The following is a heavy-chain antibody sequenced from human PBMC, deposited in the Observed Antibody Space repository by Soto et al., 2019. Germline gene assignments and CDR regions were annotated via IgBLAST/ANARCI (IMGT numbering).Heavy chain of an antibody. Sequence: SETLSLTCTVSGGSISSYYWSWIRQPPGKRQEWNGNIYYSGSTNYKPSLKSRVTISVDTSKNQCSLKLSSVTAADTAVYYCALSWDSRYCTNGVCWSFDYWGQGTLVTVSS. J-gene: IGHJ4*02. CDR2: IYYSGST. CDR1: GGSISSYY. CDR3: ALSWDSRYCTNGVCWSFDY. V-gene: IGHV4-59*01. D-gene: IGHD2-8*01.